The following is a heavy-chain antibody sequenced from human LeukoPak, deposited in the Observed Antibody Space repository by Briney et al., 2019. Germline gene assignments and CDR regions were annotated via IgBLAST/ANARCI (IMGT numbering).Heavy chain of an antibody. CDR1: GFTFSSYG. Sequence: GGSLRLSCAASGFTFSSYGMHWVRQAPGKGLEWVAIIWHDGSNKYYLDSVKGRFAISRDNSKNTVYLQMNSLRVEDTAMYYCARDGEPFQWNCDFWGRGTLVTVSS. D-gene: IGHD1-14*01. CDR3: ARDGEPFQWNCDF. V-gene: IGHV3-33*01. CDR2: IWHDGSNK. J-gene: IGHJ4*02.